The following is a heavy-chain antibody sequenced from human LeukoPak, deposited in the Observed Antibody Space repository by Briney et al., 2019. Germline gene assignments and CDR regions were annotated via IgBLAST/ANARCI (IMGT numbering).Heavy chain of an antibody. V-gene: IGHV1-18*01. J-gene: IGHJ5*02. Sequence: GASVKVSCXASGYTFTSYGISRVGLAPGQGLGWMGWISAYNGNTNYAQKLQGRVTMTTDTSTSTAYMGLRSLRSDDTAVYYCARGLGLNLNWFDPWGQGTLVTVSS. CDR3: ARGLGLNLNWFDP. CDR1: GYTFTSYG. D-gene: IGHD3-9*01. CDR2: ISAYNGNT.